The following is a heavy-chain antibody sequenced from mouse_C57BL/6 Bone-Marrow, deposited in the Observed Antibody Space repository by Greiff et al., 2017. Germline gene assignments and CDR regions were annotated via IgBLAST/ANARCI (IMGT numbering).Heavy chain of an antibody. Sequence: EVQLQQSVAELVRPGASVKLSCTASGFNIKNTYMHWVKQRPEQGLEWIGRIDPANGNTKYVPKFQGKATITADTSSNTAYLQLSSLTSEDTAIYYCARWDYYGSSYDWYFDGWGTGTTVTVSS. CDR1: GFNIKNTY. D-gene: IGHD1-1*01. V-gene: IGHV14-3*01. CDR3: ARWDYYGSSYDWYFDG. J-gene: IGHJ1*03. CDR2: IDPANGNT.